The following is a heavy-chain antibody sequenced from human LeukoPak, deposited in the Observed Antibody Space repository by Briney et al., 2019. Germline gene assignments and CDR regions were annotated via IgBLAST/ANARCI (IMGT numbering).Heavy chain of an antibody. Sequence: SETLSLTCTVSGGSISSYYWSWIRQPPGKGLEWIACISYSGSTKYNPSLKSRVTISVDTSKNQLSLRLSSVTAADTAVYYCAREPGFDSSGYLNWFDPWGQGTLVTVSS. J-gene: IGHJ5*02. D-gene: IGHD3-22*01. CDR3: AREPGFDSSGYLNWFDP. CDR1: GGSISSYY. CDR2: ISYSGST. V-gene: IGHV4-59*01.